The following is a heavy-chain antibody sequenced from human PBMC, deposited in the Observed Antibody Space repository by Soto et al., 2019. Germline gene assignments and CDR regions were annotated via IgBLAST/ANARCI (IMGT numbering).Heavy chain of an antibody. CDR3: TRHGGGAGYYYYYYGMDV. CDR2: IRDKANSYAT. CDR1: GFTFSGSA. V-gene: IGHV3-73*02. J-gene: IGHJ6*02. D-gene: IGHD3-16*01. Sequence: EVPLVESGGGLVQPGGSLKLSCAASGFTFSGSAMHWVRQASGKGLEWVGRIRDKANSYATAYAASVKGRFTISRDDSKNTAYLQMNSLNPEDTAVYYCTRHGGGAGYYYYYYGMDVWGQGTTVTVPS.